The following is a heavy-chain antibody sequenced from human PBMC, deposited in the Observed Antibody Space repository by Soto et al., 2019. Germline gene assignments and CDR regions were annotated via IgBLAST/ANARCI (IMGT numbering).Heavy chain of an antibody. CDR3: ARGWWRAAHPPLGY. Sequence: QVQLVQSGAEVKKPGSSVKISCKASVVTFSSYAISWLRQAPGQGLEWMGGIIPIFGTANYAQKFQGRVTITADESTSTAYMELSSLRSEDTAVYYCARGWWRAAHPPLGYWGQGTLVTVSS. CDR1: VVTFSSYA. V-gene: IGHV1-69*01. J-gene: IGHJ4*02. D-gene: IGHD6-6*01. CDR2: IIPIFGTA.